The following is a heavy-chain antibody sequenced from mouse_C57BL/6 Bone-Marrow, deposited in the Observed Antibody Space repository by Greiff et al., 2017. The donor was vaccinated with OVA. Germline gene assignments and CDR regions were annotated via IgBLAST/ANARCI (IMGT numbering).Heavy chain of an antibody. CDR2: INPYNGGT. CDR3: ARGRYPYFDY. J-gene: IGHJ2*01. Sequence: VQLQQSGPVLVKPGASVKMSCKASGYTFTDYYMNWVKQSHGKSLEWIGVINPYNGGTSYNQKFKGKATLTVDKSSSTAYMELNSLTSEDSAVYYCARGRYPYFDYWGQGTTLTVSS. D-gene: IGHD2-14*01. V-gene: IGHV1-19*01. CDR1: GYTFTDYY.